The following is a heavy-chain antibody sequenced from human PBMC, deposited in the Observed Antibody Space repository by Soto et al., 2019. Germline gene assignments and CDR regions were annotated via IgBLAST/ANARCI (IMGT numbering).Heavy chain of an antibody. Sequence: QVQLVQSGAEVKKPGSSVKVSCKASGGTFSSYAISWVRQAPGQGLEWMGGIIPIFGTANYAQKFQGRVTNTADESTSTAYMELSRLRSEDTAVCYCASDYYYIWGSYREGGFDYWGQGTLVTVSS. D-gene: IGHD3-16*02. CDR3: ASDYYYIWGSYREGGFDY. CDR2: IIPIFGTA. J-gene: IGHJ4*02. CDR1: GGTFSSYA. V-gene: IGHV1-69*01.